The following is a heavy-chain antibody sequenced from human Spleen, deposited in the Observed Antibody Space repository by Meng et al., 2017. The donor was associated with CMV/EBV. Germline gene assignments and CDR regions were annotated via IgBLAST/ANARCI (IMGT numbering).Heavy chain of an antibody. CDR1: GFTFSSYA. D-gene: IGHD3-3*01. Sequence: GESLKISCATSGFTFSSYALSWVRQAPGKGLEWVSGISGSGDATFYADYVKGRFTISRDNAKNSLYLQMNSLRAEDTAVYYCARGEGGEMKTIFGVVLRGDAFDIWGQGTMVTVSS. V-gene: IGHV3-23*01. CDR2: ISGSGDAT. CDR3: ARGEGGEMKTIFGVVLRGDAFDI. J-gene: IGHJ3*02.